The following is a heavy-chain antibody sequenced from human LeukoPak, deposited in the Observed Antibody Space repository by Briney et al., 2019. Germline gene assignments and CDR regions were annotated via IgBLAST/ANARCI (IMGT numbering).Heavy chain of an antibody. CDR3: ARFKAWFDP. CDR2: IYYSGST. Sequence: SDTLSLTCSVSGGSISSYYWSWLRPPPGKGLEWIGYIYYSGSTNYNPSLKSRVTISVDTSKNQFSLKLSSVPAADTAVYYCARFKAWFDPWGQGTLVTVSS. V-gene: IGHV4-59*07. CDR1: GGSISSYY. J-gene: IGHJ5*02.